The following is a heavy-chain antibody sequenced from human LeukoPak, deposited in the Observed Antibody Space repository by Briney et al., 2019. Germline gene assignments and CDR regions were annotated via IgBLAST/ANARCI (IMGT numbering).Heavy chain of an antibody. J-gene: IGHJ1*01. V-gene: IGHV4-59*08. CDR1: GGSMNSYY. CDR3: ARHQYGGYFHH. D-gene: IGHD3-16*01. Sequence: PSETLSLTCSVSGGSMNSYYWSWIRQSPGKGLEWIGYIYYSGSTNYNPSLKSRVTISVDTSKNQFSLKLSSVTAADTAVYYCARHQYGGYFHHWGQGTLVTVSS. CDR2: IYYSGST.